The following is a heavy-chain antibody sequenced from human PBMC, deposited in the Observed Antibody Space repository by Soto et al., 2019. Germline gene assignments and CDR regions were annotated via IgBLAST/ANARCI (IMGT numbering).Heavy chain of an antibody. CDR2: IIPIFGTA. V-gene: IGHV1-69*01. Sequence: QVQLVQSGAEVKKPGSSVKVSCKASGGTFSSYAISWVRQAPGQGLEWMGGIIPIFGTANYAQKFQGRVTITADESTSTAYMELSSLRSEDTAVYYCVRDLAPNSGSYYYFDYWGQGTLVTVSS. CDR3: VRDLAPNSGSYYYFDY. J-gene: IGHJ4*02. CDR1: GGTFSSYA. D-gene: IGHD1-26*01.